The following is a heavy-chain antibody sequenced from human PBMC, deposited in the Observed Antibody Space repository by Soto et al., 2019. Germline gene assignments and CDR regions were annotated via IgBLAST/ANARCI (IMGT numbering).Heavy chain of an antibody. V-gene: IGHV3-7*01. CDR1: GFTFSSYW. CDR2: IKQDGSEK. J-gene: IGHJ3*02. Sequence: PGGSLRLSCAASGFTFSSYWMSWVRQAPGKGLEWVANIKQDGSEKYYVDYVKGRFTISRDNAKNSLYLQMNSLRAEDTAVYYCARVGDYYDILTGPQDAFDIWGQGTMVTVSS. CDR3: ARVGDYYDILTGPQDAFDI. D-gene: IGHD3-9*01.